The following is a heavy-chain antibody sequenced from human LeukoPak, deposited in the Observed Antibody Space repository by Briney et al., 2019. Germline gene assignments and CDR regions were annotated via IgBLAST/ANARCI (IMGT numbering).Heavy chain of an antibody. Sequence: GGSLRLSCAASGFTFSSYAMSWVRQAPGKGLEWVSAISGSGGSTYYADSVKGRFTISRDNSKNTLYLQMNSLRAEDTAVYYCAKDGVLGPTGYSSGWEVPYYFDYWGQGTLVTVSS. CDR1: GFTFSSYA. V-gene: IGHV3-23*01. D-gene: IGHD6-19*01. CDR3: AKDGVLGPTGYSSGWEVPYYFDY. CDR2: ISGSGGST. J-gene: IGHJ4*02.